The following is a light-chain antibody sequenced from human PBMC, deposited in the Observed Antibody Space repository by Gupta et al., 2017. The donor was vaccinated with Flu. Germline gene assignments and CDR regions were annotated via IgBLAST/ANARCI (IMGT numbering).Light chain of an antibody. CDR2: EDN. CDR3: QAEDSSNNV. CDR1: SGSIASNY. J-gene: IGLJ3*02. Sequence: FMLTQPHSVSESPGQTVTISCTRSSGSIASNYVQWYPQRPGSAPTTVIYEDNQRPSGVPDRFSGSIDGSSTSASLTIAGRKTEDEDDYYCQAEDSSNNVFGGGTKLTVL. V-gene: IGLV6-57*03.